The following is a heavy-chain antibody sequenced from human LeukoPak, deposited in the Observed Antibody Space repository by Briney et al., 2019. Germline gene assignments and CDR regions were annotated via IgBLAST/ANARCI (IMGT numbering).Heavy chain of an antibody. Sequence: GESLTLSWKGSGYSFTSYWIGWVRQMPGKGLEWMGIIYPGDSDTRYRPSFQGQVTISADKSISTAYLQWSSLKASDTAMYYCASGIAADGPDIWGQGTMVSLSS. CDR1: GYSFTSYW. V-gene: IGHV5-51*01. CDR3: ASGIAADGPDI. CDR2: IYPGDSDT. D-gene: IGHD6-13*01. J-gene: IGHJ3*02.